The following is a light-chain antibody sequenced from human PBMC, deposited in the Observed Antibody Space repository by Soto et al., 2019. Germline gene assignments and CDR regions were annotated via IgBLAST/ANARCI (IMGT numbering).Light chain of an antibody. CDR1: QAIRTE. CDR3: LQDYSYPRT. CDR2: GTS. V-gene: IGKV1-6*01. Sequence: AIQMTQSPSSLSASVGDRVIITCRASQAIRTELGWYQQRPGKAPKLLIYGTSNLQSGVPSRFSGSRSGTDFTLTINGPQPEDFATYYCLQDYSYPRTFGQGTKVDVK. J-gene: IGKJ1*01.